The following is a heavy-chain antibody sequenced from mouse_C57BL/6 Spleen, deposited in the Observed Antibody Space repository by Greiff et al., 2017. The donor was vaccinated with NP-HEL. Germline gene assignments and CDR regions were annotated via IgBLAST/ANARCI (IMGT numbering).Heavy chain of an antibody. Sequence: EVQRVESGGGLVKPGGSLKLSCAASGFTFSSYAMSWVRQTPEKRLEWVATISDGGSYTYYPDNVKGRFTISRDNAKNNLYLQMSHLKSEDTAMYYCARDDYDGAWFAYWGQGTLVTVSA. CDR2: ISDGGSYT. CDR1: GFTFSSYA. CDR3: ARDDYDGAWFAY. D-gene: IGHD2-4*01. J-gene: IGHJ3*01. V-gene: IGHV5-4*01.